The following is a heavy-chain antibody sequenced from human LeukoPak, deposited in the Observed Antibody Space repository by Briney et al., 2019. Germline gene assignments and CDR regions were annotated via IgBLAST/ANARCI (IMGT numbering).Heavy chain of an antibody. CDR3: ARDAGPGETIFGVVIHHVVDY. V-gene: IGHV3-21*01. J-gene: IGHJ4*02. CDR1: GFTFSSYS. D-gene: IGHD3-3*01. Sequence: PGGSLRLSCAASGFTFSSYSMNWVRQAPGKGLEWVSSISSSSSYIYYADSVKGRFTISRDNAKNSLYLQMNSLRAEDTAVYYCARDAGPGETIFGVVIHHVVDYWGQGTLVTVSS. CDR2: ISSSSSYI.